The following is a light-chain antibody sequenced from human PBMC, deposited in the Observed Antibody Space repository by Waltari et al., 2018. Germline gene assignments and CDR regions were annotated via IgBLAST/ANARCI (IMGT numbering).Light chain of an antibody. CDR2: YGS. Sequence: EIVLTQSPDFPSVTPEATVTITCRASQSIGNSLHWYQQKPNQSPKLLIKYGSQSMSGVPSRFSGSGSGTDFTLTISGLEGEDAAAYYCLQGSSTPYSFGQGTKLEIK. V-gene: IGKV6D-21*02. CDR3: LQGSSTPYS. CDR1: QSIGNS. J-gene: IGKJ2*01.